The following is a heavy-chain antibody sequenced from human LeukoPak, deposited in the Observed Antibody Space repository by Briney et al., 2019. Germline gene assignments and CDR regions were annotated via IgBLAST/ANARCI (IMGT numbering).Heavy chain of an antibody. V-gene: IGHV1-69*05. D-gene: IGHD2-2*01. CDR3: ARDLEGYCSSTSCSVGDY. J-gene: IGHJ4*02. Sequence: GASVRVSCKASGGTLSNYALSWVRQAPGQGLEWMGGIIPMFGTTKYAQEFQGRVTITTDESTSTAYMELRSLRSDDTAMYYCARDLEGYCSSTSCSVGDYWGQGTLVTVSS. CDR2: IIPMFGTT. CDR1: GGTLSNYA.